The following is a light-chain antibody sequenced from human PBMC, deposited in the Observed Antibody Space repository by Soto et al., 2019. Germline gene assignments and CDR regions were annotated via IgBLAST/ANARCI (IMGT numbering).Light chain of an antibody. CDR3: QQYNDYRT. Sequence: EIQLTQSPSTLSGSVGAGVTITCRASQTISGWLDWYQHKPGQAPRLLIYDASSLESGVPSRFSGSGSGTEFTLTISSLQPDDFATYYCQQYNDYRTFGQGTKVDIK. J-gene: IGKJ1*01. V-gene: IGKV1-5*01. CDR1: QTISGW. CDR2: DAS.